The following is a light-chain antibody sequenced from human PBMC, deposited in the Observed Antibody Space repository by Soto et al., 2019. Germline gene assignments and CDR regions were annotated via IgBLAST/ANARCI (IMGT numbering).Light chain of an antibody. V-gene: IGLV2-14*01. CDR1: SSDVGGYNY. CDR3: SSYTSSSTLYV. Sequence: QSALTQPASVSGSPGQSITISCTGTSSDVGGYNYVSWYQQRPGKAPKLMIYDVSNRPSGVSNRFSGSKSGNTASLTISGLQAEDEADYYCSSYTSSSTLYVFGTGTKHTVL. J-gene: IGLJ1*01. CDR2: DVS.